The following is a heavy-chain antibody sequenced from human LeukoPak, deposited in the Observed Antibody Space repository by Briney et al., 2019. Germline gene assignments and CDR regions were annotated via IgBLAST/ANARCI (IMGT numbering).Heavy chain of an antibody. Sequence: ASVKVSCKASGYTFTGYYMHWVRQAPGQGLEWMGWISANNGNTNYAQKLQGRVTMTTDTSTSTAYMGLRSLRSEDTAVYYCASTGQTAHDAFDIWGQGTMVTVSS. CDR2: ISANNGNT. CDR3: ASTGQTAHDAFDI. D-gene: IGHD1-1*01. V-gene: IGHV1-18*04. J-gene: IGHJ3*02. CDR1: GYTFTGYY.